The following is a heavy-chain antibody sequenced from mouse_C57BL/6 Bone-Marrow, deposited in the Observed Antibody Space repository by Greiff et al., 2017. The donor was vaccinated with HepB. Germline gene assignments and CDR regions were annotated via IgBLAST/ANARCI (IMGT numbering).Heavy chain of an antibody. CDR1: GYTFTDYN. V-gene: IGHV1-18*01. J-gene: IGHJ2*01. CDR3: GRAAYGSSYGYFDY. CDR2: INPNNGGT. Sequence: VQLQQSGPELVKPGASVKIPCKASGYTFTDYNMDWVKQSPGKSLEWIGDINPNNGGTIYNQKFKGKATLTVDKSSSTAYMELRSLTSEDTAVYYCGRAAYGSSYGYFDYWGQGTTLTVSS. D-gene: IGHD1-1*01.